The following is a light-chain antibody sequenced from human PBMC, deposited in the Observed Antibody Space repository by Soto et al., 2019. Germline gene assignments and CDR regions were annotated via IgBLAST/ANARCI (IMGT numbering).Light chain of an antibody. J-gene: IGKJ1*01. V-gene: IGKV1-6*01. Sequence: AIQVTQSPSSLSASVGDRVTITCRASQDIRSDLGWYQQKPGKAPKLLIFATSTLQSGVPSRFSGTGSGTDFTLTISSLQPEDFATYYCLQAFNYPWTFGQGTKVDIK. CDR1: QDIRSD. CDR2: ATS. CDR3: LQAFNYPWT.